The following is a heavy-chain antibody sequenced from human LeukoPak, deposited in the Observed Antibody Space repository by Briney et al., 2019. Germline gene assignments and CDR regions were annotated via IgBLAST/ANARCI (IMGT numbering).Heavy chain of an antibody. V-gene: IGHV3-21*01. CDR3: ARDQILGYCSGGSCPPDAFDI. J-gene: IGHJ3*02. CDR2: ISSSSLSSSTTYK. Sequence: GGSLRLSCVASGFTFSTYSMNWVRQAPGKGLEWVSYISSSSLSSSTTYKYYADSVKGRFTISRDNAKNSVYLQMNSLRAQDTAVYYCARDQILGYCSGGSCPPDAFDIWGQGTMVTVSS. CDR1: GFTFSTYS. D-gene: IGHD2-15*01.